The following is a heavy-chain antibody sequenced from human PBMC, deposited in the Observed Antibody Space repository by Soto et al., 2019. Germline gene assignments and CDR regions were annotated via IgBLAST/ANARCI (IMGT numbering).Heavy chain of an antibody. CDR1: GGTFSSYT. J-gene: IGHJ3*02. CDR3: AMVRVDFAFDI. V-gene: IGHV1-69*02. CDR2: IIPILGIA. D-gene: IGHD3-10*01. Sequence: QVQLVQSGAEVKKPGSSVKVSCKASGGTFSSYTISWVRQAPGQGLEWMGRIIPILGIANYAQKFQGRVTITADKATSTAYMALSSLRSEDTAVYYCAMVRVDFAFDIWAQGTMVTVSS.